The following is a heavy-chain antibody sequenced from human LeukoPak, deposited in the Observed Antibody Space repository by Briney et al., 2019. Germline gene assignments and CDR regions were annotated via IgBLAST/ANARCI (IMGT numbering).Heavy chain of an antibody. V-gene: IGHV1-46*01. CDR1: GYTFTTYY. D-gene: IGHD2-21*01. J-gene: IGHJ4*02. CDR2: INPDSGST. CDR3: ARDLQARVALYSPDF. Sequence: GASVKVSCKASGYTFTTYYMHWVRQAPGQGLEWMGIINPDSGSTNYAQNFQGRATMTRDTSTSTLYMELSSLRSEDTAVYYCARDLQARVALYSPDFWGQGTLVTVSS.